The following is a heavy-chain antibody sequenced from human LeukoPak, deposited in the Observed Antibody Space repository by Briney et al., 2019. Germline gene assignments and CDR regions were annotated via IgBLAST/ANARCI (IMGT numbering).Heavy chain of an antibody. Sequence: RASVKVSCKASGYTFTSYGISWVRQAPGQGLEWMGWISAYNGNTNYALKFQGRVTMTRNTSISTAYMELSSLRSEDTAVYYCARDYSSSWYPLDYWGQGTLVTVSS. D-gene: IGHD6-13*01. CDR3: ARDYSSSWYPLDY. V-gene: IGHV1-18*01. J-gene: IGHJ4*02. CDR2: ISAYNGNT. CDR1: GYTFTSYG.